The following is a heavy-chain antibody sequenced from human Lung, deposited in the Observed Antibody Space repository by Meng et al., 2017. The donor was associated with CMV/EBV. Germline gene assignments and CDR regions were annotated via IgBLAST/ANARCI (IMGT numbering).Heavy chain of an antibody. CDR3: ARDLGYSSSWYFQYYFDC. J-gene: IGHJ4*02. CDR2: INPSDNTT. CDR1: GYTLTNYY. D-gene: IGHD6-13*01. V-gene: IGHV1-46*01. Sequence: ASXXVSXKASGYTLTNYYIHWVRQAPGQGLERMGIINPSDNTTIYAQKFQGRVTMTRDTSTSTVYMELSSLRSDDTALYYCARDLGYSSSWYFQYYFDCWXQGTPVTVSS.